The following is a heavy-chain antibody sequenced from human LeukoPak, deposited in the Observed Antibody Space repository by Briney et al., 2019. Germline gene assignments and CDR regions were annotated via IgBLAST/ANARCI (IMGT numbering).Heavy chain of an antibody. Sequence: PGGSLRLSCAASGFTFSSYSMNWVRQAPGKGLEWVSSISSSSSYIYYADSVKGRFTISRDNAKNSLYLQMNSLRAEDTAVYYCAQITKVRGVTSSSDYWGQGTLVTVSS. CDR2: ISSSSSYI. CDR1: GFTFSSYS. D-gene: IGHD3-10*01. J-gene: IGHJ4*02. CDR3: AQITKVRGVTSSSDY. V-gene: IGHV3-21*01.